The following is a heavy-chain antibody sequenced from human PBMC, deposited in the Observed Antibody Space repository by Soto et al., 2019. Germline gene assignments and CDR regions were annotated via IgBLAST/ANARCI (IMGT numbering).Heavy chain of an antibody. Sequence: GGSLRLSYAASGFSFSSYAMTWVRQAPGRGLEWVSAISGSGSPTYYADSVKGRFTISRDNSKNTLYLQMNSLRAEDTAVYYCAKFSWVPSGGPFDYWGQGTLVTVSS. CDR3: AKFSWVPSGGPFDY. CDR1: GFSFSSYA. V-gene: IGHV3-23*01. CDR2: ISGSGSPT. D-gene: IGHD1-26*01. J-gene: IGHJ4*02.